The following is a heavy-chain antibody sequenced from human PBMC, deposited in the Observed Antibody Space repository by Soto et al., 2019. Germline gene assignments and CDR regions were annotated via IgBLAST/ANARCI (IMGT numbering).Heavy chain of an antibody. CDR2: IWYDGSNK. CDR1: GFTFSSYG. V-gene: IGHV3-33*01. CDR3: ARDGNRRGGDDGYYYYMDV. J-gene: IGHJ6*03. D-gene: IGHD5-12*01. Sequence: QVQLVESGGGVVQPGRSLRLSCAASGFTFSSYGMHWVRQAPGKGLEWVAVIWYDGSNKYYADSVKGRFTISRDNSKNTLYLQMNSLRAEDTAVYYCARDGNRRGGDDGYYYYMDVWGKGTTVTVSS.